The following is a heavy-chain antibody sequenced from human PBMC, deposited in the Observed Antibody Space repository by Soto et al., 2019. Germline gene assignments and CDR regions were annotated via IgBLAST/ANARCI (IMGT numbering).Heavy chain of an antibody. CDR2: IYHSGST. D-gene: IGHD3-22*01. Sequence: PSETLSLTCTVSGGSINSYYWSWIRQPPGKGLEWIGYIYHSGSTYYNPSLKSRVTISVDRSKNQFSLKMSSVTAADTAVYYCARVRNYYDSSGYPAYNWFDPWGQGTLVTVSS. V-gene: IGHV4-59*12. CDR1: GGSINSYY. CDR3: ARVRNYYDSSGYPAYNWFDP. J-gene: IGHJ5*02.